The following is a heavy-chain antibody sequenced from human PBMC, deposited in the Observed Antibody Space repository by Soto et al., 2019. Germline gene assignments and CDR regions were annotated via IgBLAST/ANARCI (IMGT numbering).Heavy chain of an antibody. V-gene: IGHV4-59*11. CDR2: IHDSGTT. CDR3: ARLTAVGPPVITYHYFDL. D-gene: IGHD3-10*01. J-gene: IGHJ2*01. Sequence: QVQLQESGPGLLKPSETLSLTCTVSGGSISDQFWSWVRQPPGKGLEWIAYIHDSGTTNYNPSLKSGVNISVDTSKNQFSLKLSSVNAADTAVYYCARLTAVGPPVITYHYFDLWGRGTLVTGSS. CDR1: GGSISDQF.